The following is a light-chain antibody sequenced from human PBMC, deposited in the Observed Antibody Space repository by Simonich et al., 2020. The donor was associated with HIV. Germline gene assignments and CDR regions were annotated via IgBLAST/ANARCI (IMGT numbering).Light chain of an antibody. CDR1: QSLLHSDGKTY. J-gene: IGKJ4*01. CDR3: MQALQTPLT. CDR2: EVS. V-gene: IGKV2-29*02. Sequence: IGMTQTPLSLSVIPGQPASFSCNSSQSLLHSDGKTYLYWYLQKPGQSPQLLIYEVSSRFSGVPDRFSGSGSGTDCTLKISRVETEDVGVYYCMQALQTPLTFGGGTKVEIK.